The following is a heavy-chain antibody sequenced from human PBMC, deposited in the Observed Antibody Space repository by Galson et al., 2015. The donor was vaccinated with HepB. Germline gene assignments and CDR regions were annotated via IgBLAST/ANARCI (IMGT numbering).Heavy chain of an antibody. V-gene: IGHV3-21*01. CDR2: ISYTSNYI. CDR3: ARAPPGYYPFDY. Sequence: SLRLSCALSGFTFSSYSVNWVRQAPGKGLEWVSSISYTSNYIFYADSVKGRFTISRDNAKNSLYLQMHSLRDEDTAVYYCARAPPGYYPFDYWGQGTLVTVSS. D-gene: IGHD3-16*01. CDR1: GFTFSSYS. J-gene: IGHJ4*02.